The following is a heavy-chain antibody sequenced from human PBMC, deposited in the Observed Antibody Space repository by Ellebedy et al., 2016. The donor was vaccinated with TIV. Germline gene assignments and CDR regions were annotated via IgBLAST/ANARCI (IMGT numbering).Heavy chain of an antibody. CDR2: IYSGGST. Sequence: GESLKISCAASGFTVSNNYMNWVRQAPGKGLEWASLIYSGGSTKYADSVKGRFTISRDNSKNTLYLQMNSLRAEDTAVYYCARDPPGQAWGQGTMVTVSS. V-gene: IGHV3-66*01. CDR1: GFTVSNNY. J-gene: IGHJ3*01. CDR3: ARDPPGQA. D-gene: IGHD7-27*01.